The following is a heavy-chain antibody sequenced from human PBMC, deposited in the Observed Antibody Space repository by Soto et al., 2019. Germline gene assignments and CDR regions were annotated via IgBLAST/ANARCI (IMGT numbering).Heavy chain of an antibody. CDR2: ISYDGSNK. D-gene: IGHD3-16*02. Sequence: PGGSLRLSCAASGFTFSSYAMHWVRQAPGKGLEWVAVISYDGSNKYYADSVKGRFTISRDNSKNTLYLQMNSLRAEDTAVYYCTTESLGELSLYETYYYYYYGMDVWGQGTTVTVSS. CDR3: TTESLGELSLYETYYYYYYGMDV. V-gene: IGHV3-30-3*01. J-gene: IGHJ6*02. CDR1: GFTFSSYA.